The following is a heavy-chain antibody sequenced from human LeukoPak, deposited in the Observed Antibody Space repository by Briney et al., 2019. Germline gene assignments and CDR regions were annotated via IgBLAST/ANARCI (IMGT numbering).Heavy chain of an antibody. Sequence: SETLSLTCAVYGGSFRDYYWAWIRQPPGKGLEWIGEINHSGSTNYNPSLKSRVTISVDTSKNQFSLKLNSFTAADTAVYYCLTQQHLAQIFDYWSQGTLVTVSS. CDR2: INHSGST. D-gene: IGHD2-2*01. CDR3: LTQQHLAQIFDY. CDR1: GGSFRDYY. J-gene: IGHJ4*02. V-gene: IGHV4-34*01.